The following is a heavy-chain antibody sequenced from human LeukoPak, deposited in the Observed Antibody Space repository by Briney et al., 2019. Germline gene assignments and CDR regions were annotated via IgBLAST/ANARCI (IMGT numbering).Heavy chain of an antibody. CDR2: INHSGST. J-gene: IGHJ3*02. Sequence: PSETLSLTCAVYGGSFSGYYWSWIRQPPGKGLEWIGEINHSGSTNYNPSLKSRVTISVDTSKNQFSLKLSSVTAADTAVYYCARLHPIVVVAATLSFRPAGAFDIWGQGTMVTVSS. CDR1: GGSFSGYY. V-gene: IGHV4-34*01. CDR3: ARLHPIVVVAATLSFRPAGAFDI. D-gene: IGHD2-15*01.